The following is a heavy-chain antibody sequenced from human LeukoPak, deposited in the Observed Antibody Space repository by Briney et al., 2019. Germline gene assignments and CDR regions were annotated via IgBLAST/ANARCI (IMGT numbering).Heavy chain of an antibody. CDR2: IIPIFGTA. D-gene: IGHD5-24*01. CDR3: ARSRDGNNKIKPYYFDY. Sequence: WASVKVSCKASGGTFSSYAISWVRQAPGQGLEWMGGIIPIFGTANYAQKFQGRVTITADESTSTAYMELSSLRSEDTAVYYCARSRDGNNKIKPYYFDYWGQGTLVTVSS. V-gene: IGHV1-69*13. CDR1: GGTFSSYA. J-gene: IGHJ4*02.